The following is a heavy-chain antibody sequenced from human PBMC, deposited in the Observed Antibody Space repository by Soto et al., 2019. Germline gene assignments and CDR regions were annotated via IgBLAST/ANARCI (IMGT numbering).Heavy chain of an antibody. J-gene: IGHJ6*02. CDR1: GFTFDDYA. CDR3: AKDIVGATTYYGMDV. V-gene: IGHV3-9*01. D-gene: IGHD1-26*01. CDR2: ISWNSGSI. Sequence: GGSLRLSCAASGFTFDDYAMHWVRQAPGKGLDWVSGISWNSGSIGYEDSVKGRFTISRDNAKNSLYLQMNSLRAEDTALYYCAKDIVGATTYYGMDVWGQGTTVTVSS.